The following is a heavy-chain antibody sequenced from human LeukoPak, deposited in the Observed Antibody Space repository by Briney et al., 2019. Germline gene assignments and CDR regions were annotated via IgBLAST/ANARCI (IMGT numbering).Heavy chain of an antibody. Sequence: ASETQSLTCTVSGVSISGSSHYWGWIRQPPGKGLEWIGSIYYSGSTNYNPSLKSRVTISVDTSKNQFSLKLSSVTAADTAVYYCARRNYPYYYDFWGPGILVTVSS. V-gene: IGHV4-39*01. CDR3: ARRNYPYYYDF. J-gene: IGHJ4*02. D-gene: IGHD1-7*01. CDR1: GVSISGSSHY. CDR2: IYYSGST.